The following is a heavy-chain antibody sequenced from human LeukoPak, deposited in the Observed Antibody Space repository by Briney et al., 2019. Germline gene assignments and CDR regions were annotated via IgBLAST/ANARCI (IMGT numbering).Heavy chain of an antibody. D-gene: IGHD1-26*01. CDR2: IKQDGSDK. V-gene: IGHV3-7*01. CDR3: ARDKIVGATHFDY. CDR1: GFTFSSYW. J-gene: IGHJ4*02. Sequence: TGGSLRLSCAASGFTFSSYWMTWVRQAPGKGLEWVANIKQDGSDKYYVDSVKGRFTISRDNAKNSLYLQMNSLRAEDTAVYYCARDKIVGATHFDYWGQGALVTVSS.